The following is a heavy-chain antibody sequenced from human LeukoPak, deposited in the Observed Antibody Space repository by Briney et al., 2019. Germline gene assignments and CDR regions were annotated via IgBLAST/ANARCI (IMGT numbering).Heavy chain of an antibody. J-gene: IGHJ4*02. CDR3: ARGVLMVYAIGGEFDY. D-gene: IGHD2-8*01. CDR2: IYYSGST. Sequence: SQTLSLTCTVSGGSISSGGYYWSWIRQHPGKGLEWIGYIYYSGSTYYNPSLKSRVTISVDTSKNQFSLKLSSVTAADTAVYYCARGVLMVYAIGGEFDYWAREPWSPSPQ. CDR1: GGSISSGGYY. V-gene: IGHV4-31*03.